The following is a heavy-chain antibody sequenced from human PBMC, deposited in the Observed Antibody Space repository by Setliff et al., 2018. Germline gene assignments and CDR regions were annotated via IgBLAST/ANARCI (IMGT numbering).Heavy chain of an antibody. CDR1: AFTKYY. Sequence: ASVKVSCKASAFTKYYVHWVRQAPGQGLEWMGWVNPYNGDTKNAQKFQGRVTMTTDTPTSTAYLELNSLRSDDTAVYYCARGPPEFVVVPAAAKFDYWGQGTLVTVSS. J-gene: IGHJ4*02. CDR3: ARGPPEFVVVPAAAKFDY. V-gene: IGHV1-2*02. CDR2: VNPYNGDT. D-gene: IGHD2-2*01.